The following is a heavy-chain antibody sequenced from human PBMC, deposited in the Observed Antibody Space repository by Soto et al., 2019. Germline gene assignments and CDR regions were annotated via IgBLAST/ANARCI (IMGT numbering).Heavy chain of an antibody. CDR3: ARYIYMVGELRIDY. Sequence: GVSVTVSCKASGYSFTSHCMSWLRQAPGQGLEWMGWVYPSKSKTKYEQKFQARITMTTDTSTSTAFMELRILRSDDTALYYCARYIYMVGELRIDYWGQGTLVTVSS. CDR2: VYPSKSKT. CDR1: GYSFTSHC. J-gene: IGHJ4*02. V-gene: IGHV1-18*04. D-gene: IGHD3-10*01.